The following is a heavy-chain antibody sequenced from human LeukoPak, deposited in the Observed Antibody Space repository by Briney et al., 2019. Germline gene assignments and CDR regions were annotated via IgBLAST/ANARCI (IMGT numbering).Heavy chain of an antibody. J-gene: IGHJ4*02. V-gene: IGHV1-69*04. D-gene: IGHD3-22*01. CDR1: GGTFSSYA. CDR3: ARDKEPHLFDYDSSGFDY. Sequence: SVKVSCKASGGTFSSYAISWVRQAPGQGVEWMGRIIPILGIANYAQKFQGRVTITADKSTSTAYMELSSLRSEDTAVYYCARDKEPHLFDYDSSGFDYWGQGTLVTVSS. CDR2: IIPILGIA.